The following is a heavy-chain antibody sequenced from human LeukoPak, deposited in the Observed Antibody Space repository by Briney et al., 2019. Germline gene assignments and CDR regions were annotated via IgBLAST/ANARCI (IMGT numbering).Heavy chain of an antibody. Sequence: GGSLRLSCAASGFTFSSYGMHWFRQAPGKGLEWVAFIRYDGSNKCYADSVKGRFTISRGNSKNTLYLQMNSLRAEDTAVYYCAKGRTIVVVPAVPFDYWGQGTLVTVSS. CDR2: IRYDGSNK. V-gene: IGHV3-30*02. CDR1: GFTFSSYG. J-gene: IGHJ4*02. D-gene: IGHD2-2*01. CDR3: AKGRTIVVVPAVPFDY.